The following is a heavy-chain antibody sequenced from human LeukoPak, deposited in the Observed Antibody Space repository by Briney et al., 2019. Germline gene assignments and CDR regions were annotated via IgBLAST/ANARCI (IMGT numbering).Heavy chain of an antibody. Sequence: PGGSLRLSCAASGFKFSTYEMNWVRHAPGKGLEWVSYISSSGTTVYYADSVKGRFAISRDNAENSLFLQMNSLRAEDTAIYYCARDSLRSGEVDYWGQGTLVTVSA. D-gene: IGHD2-21*01. CDR3: ARDSLRSGEVDY. V-gene: IGHV3-48*03. CDR2: ISSSGTTV. CDR1: GFKFSTYE. J-gene: IGHJ4*02.